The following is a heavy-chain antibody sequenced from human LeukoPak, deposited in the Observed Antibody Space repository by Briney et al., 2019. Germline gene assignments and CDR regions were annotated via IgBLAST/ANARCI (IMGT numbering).Heavy chain of an antibody. D-gene: IGHD2-21*02. CDR3: ARQVTPYYYYYYGMDV. Sequence: PSETLSLTCTVSGGSISSGGYYWSWIRQHPGKGLEWIGYIYYSGSTYYNPSLKSQVTISVDTSKNQFSLKLSSVTAADTAVYYCARQVTPYYYYYYGMDVWGQGTTVTVSS. CDR2: IYYSGST. J-gene: IGHJ6*02. V-gene: IGHV4-31*01. CDR1: GGSISSGGYY.